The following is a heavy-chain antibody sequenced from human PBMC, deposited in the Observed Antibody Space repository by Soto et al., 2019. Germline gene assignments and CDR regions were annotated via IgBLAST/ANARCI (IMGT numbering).Heavy chain of an antibody. J-gene: IGHJ4*02. V-gene: IGHV3-23*01. CDR1: GFTFSNFA. CDR3: ASPIPKTGTTFGF. CDR2: ISGSGDDT. D-gene: IGHD1-1*01. Sequence: QLLESGGGFVQPGASLRLSCVASGFTFSNFAMAWVRQAPGEGLEWVSAISGSGDDTFYADSVKGRFTISRDNSKDTLYLQINSLRAEDTAVYYCASPIPKTGTTFGFWGQGTLVTVSS.